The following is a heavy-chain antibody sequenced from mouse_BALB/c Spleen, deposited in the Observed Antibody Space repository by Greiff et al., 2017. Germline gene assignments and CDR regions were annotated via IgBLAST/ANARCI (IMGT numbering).Heavy chain of an antibody. CDR3: ARGNFFDY. V-gene: IGHV5-4*02. Sequence: EVKLVESGGGLVKPGGSLKLSCAASGFTFSDYYMYWVRQTPEKRLEWVATISDGGSYTYYPDSVKGRFTISRDNAKNNLYLQMSSLKSEDTAMYYCARGNFFDYWGQGTTRTVSS. CDR2: ISDGGSYT. J-gene: IGHJ2*01. CDR1: GFTFSDYY.